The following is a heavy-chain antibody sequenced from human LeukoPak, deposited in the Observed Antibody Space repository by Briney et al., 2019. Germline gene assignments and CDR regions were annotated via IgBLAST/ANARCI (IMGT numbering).Heavy chain of an antibody. J-gene: IGHJ4*02. CDR3: AKDPTGISFGLFDFWSGYYFDY. V-gene: IGHV3-13*01. Sequence: PGGSLRLSCAASGFTFSSYDMHWVRQATGKGLEWVSAIGTAGDTYYPGSVKGRFTISRENAKNSLYLQMNSLRAEDTAVYYCAKDPTGISFGLFDFWSGYYFDYWGQGTLVTVSS. D-gene: IGHD3-3*01. CDR2: IGTAGDT. CDR1: GFTFSSYD.